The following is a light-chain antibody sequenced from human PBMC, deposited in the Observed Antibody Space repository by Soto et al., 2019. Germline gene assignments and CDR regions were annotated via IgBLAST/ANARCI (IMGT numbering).Light chain of an antibody. CDR3: HHYGST. CDR2: GAS. V-gene: IGKV3-20*01. J-gene: IGKJ1*01. Sequence: EIVLTQSPATLSVSPGERATLSCRASQSVSRDLAWYQQKPGQAPRLLIYGASSRATGIPDRFSGSGSETDFTLTISRLEPEDFAVYYCHHYGSTFGQGTKVDIK. CDR1: QSVSRD.